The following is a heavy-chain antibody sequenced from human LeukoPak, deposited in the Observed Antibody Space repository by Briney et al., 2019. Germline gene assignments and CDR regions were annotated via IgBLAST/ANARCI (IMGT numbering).Heavy chain of an antibody. CDR2: ISGTTSGT. CDR3: ARDEDAF. V-gene: IGHV3-23*01. Sequence: GGSLRLSCAASGFTFSTCAMSWVRQAPGKGLEWVSGISGTTSGTYYADSVKGRFTISRDNVKNSLFLQLNSLRDEDTAVYYCARDEDAFGGQGTLVTVSS. CDR1: GFTFSTCA. J-gene: IGHJ4*02.